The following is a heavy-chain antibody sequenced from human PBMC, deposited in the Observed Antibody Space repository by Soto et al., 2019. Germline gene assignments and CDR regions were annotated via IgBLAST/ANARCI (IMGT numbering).Heavy chain of an antibody. CDR3: AATSRYYDFWSGYEPNYYYYGMDV. J-gene: IGHJ6*02. D-gene: IGHD3-3*01. Sequence: ASVKVSCKASGFTFTSSAMQWVRQARGQRLEWIGWIVVGSGNTNYAQKFQERVTITRDMSTSTAYMELSSLRSEDTAVYYCAATSRYYDFWSGYEPNYYYYGMDVWGQGTTVTVSS. CDR1: GFTFTSSA. CDR2: IVVGSGNT. V-gene: IGHV1-58*02.